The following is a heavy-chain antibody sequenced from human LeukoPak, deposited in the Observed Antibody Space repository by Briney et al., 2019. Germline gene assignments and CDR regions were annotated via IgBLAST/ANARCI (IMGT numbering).Heavy chain of an antibody. J-gene: IGHJ3*02. V-gene: IGHV3-72*01. CDR2: TGNKVNSYTT. Sequence: GGSLRLSCAVSGLTFSDHYMDWVRQAPGKGLEWVGRTGNKVNSYTTEYAASVKGRFTISRDDSKNSLYLQMNSLKTEDTAVYYCARGGSWDAFHIWGQGTMVTVSS. D-gene: IGHD2-15*01. CDR3: ARGGSWDAFHI. CDR1: GLTFSDHY.